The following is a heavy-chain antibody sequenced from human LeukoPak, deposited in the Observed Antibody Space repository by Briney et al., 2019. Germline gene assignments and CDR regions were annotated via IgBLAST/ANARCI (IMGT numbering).Heavy chain of an antibody. J-gene: IGHJ3*02. Sequence: GASVKVSCKASGYTFTSYGITWVRQAPGQGLEWMGWISAYNGNTNYAQKLQSRVTMTTDTSTSTAYMELRSLRSDDTAVYYGARGRGQRLDGYNFDGAFDIWGQGTMVTVSS. CDR3: ARGRGQRLDGYNFDGAFDI. V-gene: IGHV1-18*01. CDR1: GYTFTSYG. D-gene: IGHD5-24*01. CDR2: ISAYNGNT.